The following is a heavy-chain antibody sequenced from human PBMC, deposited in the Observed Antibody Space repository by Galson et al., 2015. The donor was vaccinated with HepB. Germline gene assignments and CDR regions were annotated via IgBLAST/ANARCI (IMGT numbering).Heavy chain of an antibody. D-gene: IGHD2-15*01. CDR2: ISGSGGST. J-gene: IGHJ4*02. V-gene: IGHV3-23*01. CDR1: GFTFSSYA. Sequence: SLRLSCAASGFTFSSYAMSWVRQAPGKGLEWVSAISGSGGSTYYADSVKGRFTISRDNSKNTLYLQMNSLRAEDTAVYYCAKDRSWATRAFDYWGQGTLVTVSS. CDR3: AKDRSWATRAFDY.